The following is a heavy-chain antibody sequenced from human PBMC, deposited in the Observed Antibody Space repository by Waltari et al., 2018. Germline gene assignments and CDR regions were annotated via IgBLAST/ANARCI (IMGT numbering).Heavy chain of an antibody. J-gene: IGHJ5*02. Sequence: QVQLVQSGAEVKKPGASVKVSCKASGYTFTGYYMHWVRQAPGPGLEWMGWINPSSGGTKYAQKLQGRVTTTRDTSISTAYMELSRLRSDDPALYYCSSSHGLVARGWFDPWCQGTLVTVSS. V-gene: IGHV1-2*02. D-gene: IGHD2-8*02. CDR1: GYTFTGYY. CDR2: INPSSGGT. CDR3: SSSHGLVARGWFDP.